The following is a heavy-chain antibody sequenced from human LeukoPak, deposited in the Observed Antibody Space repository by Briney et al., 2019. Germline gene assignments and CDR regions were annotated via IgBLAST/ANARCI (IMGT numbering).Heavy chain of an antibody. CDR3: ARRRVLPPAYYFDN. J-gene: IGHJ4*02. V-gene: IGHV4-59*01. CDR2: IYYSGST. Sequence: SSETLSLTCTVSGGSISSYYWSWIRQPPGKGLEWIGYIYYSGSTNYNPSLKSRVTISVDTSRKQSSLKLTSVTAADTAVYYCARRRVLPPAYYFDNWGQGTLVTVSS. D-gene: IGHD4/OR15-4a*01. CDR1: GGSISSYY.